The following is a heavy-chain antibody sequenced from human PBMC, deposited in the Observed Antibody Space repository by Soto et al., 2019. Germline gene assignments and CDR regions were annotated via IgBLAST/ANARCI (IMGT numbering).Heavy chain of an antibody. CDR2: INPSGGST. Sequence: ASVTVSCKASGYTFTNYYMHWVRQAPGQGLEWMGIINPSGGSTSYAQKFQGRVTMTRDTSTSTVYMELSSLRSEDTAVYYCAREKRYYDILTGARVFQHWGQGTLVTVSS. CDR3: AREKRYYDILTGARVFQH. J-gene: IGHJ1*01. D-gene: IGHD3-9*01. CDR1: GYTFTNYY. V-gene: IGHV1-46*03.